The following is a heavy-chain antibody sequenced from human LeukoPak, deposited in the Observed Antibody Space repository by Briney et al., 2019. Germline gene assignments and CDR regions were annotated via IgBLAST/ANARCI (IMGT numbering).Heavy chain of an antibody. Sequence: AGGSLRLSCAASGFTFSIAWMTWVRQAQGKGREWVGLIKSKTDGGTTSYAATVKARFTISRDDSKNTVNLQMNSLKSEDTALYYCTTDPAGIQGYTKGFPYWGQGTLVTVSS. CDR2: IKSKTDGGTT. J-gene: IGHJ4*02. CDR3: TTDPAGIQGYTKGFPY. CDR1: GFTFSIAW. D-gene: IGHD2-15*01. V-gene: IGHV3-15*05.